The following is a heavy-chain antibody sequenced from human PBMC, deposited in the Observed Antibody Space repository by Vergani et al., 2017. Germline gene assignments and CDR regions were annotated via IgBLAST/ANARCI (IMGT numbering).Heavy chain of an antibody. V-gene: IGHV3-23*04. J-gene: IGHJ4*02. CDR1: GFTFSNYG. CDR2: ISGSGGST. D-gene: IGHD6-19*01. CDR3: AKGAEAVAGQVDY. Sequence: VQLVESGGGVVQPGRSLRLSCAASGFTFSNYGMHWVRQAPGKGLEWVSAISGSGGSTYYADSVKGRFTSSRDNSKNTRYLQMNSLRAEDTAVYYCAKGAEAVAGQVDYGGQGTLVTVSS.